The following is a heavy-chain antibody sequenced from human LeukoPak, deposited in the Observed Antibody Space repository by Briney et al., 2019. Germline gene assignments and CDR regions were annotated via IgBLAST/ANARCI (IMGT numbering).Heavy chain of an antibody. CDR3: GRFFFDSSGVIGDY. D-gene: IGHD3-22*01. J-gene: IGHJ4*02. CDR1: GGSISSNNW. V-gene: IGHV4-4*02. Sequence: SETPSLTCAVSGGSISSNNWWNWVRQPPGEVHEMLGEIYYSGSTKNNPSLMSRITISEDKSKNEISLQLTAVTAAATALYYCGRFFFDSSGVIGDYWGEGALISVS. CDR2: IYYSGST.